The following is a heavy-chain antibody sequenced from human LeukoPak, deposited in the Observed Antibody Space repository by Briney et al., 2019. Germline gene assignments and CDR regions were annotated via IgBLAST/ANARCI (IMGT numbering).Heavy chain of an antibody. CDR2: ISGSGGST. CDR3: TRELSGSSSRHFDY. Sequence: QSGGSLRLSCAASGFTFSSYAMSWVRQAPGKGLEWVSAISGSGGSTYYADSVKGRFTISRDSAKNALYLQMNSLRAEDTAVYYCTRELSGSSSRHFDYWGQGTLVTVSS. D-gene: IGHD6-13*01. J-gene: IGHJ4*02. CDR1: GFTFSSYA. V-gene: IGHV3-23*01.